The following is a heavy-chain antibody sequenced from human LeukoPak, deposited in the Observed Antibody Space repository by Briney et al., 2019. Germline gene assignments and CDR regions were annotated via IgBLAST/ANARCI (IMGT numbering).Heavy chain of an antibody. CDR2: IYYTGST. J-gene: IGHJ5*02. CDR3: ARETSVAGVPDWFDP. D-gene: IGHD6-19*01. Sequence: SETLSLTCTVSGGSISGSGYYWVWIRQPPGKGLEWIATIYYTGSTYYNPSLKSRVTISVDTSKNQFSLRLSSVTAADTAAYYCARETSVAGVPDWFDPWGQGTLVTVSS. V-gene: IGHV4-39*07. CDR1: GGSISGSGYY.